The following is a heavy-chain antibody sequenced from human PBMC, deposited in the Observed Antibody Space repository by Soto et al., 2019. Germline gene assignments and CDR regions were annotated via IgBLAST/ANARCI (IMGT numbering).Heavy chain of an antibody. CDR1: GYSFASHW. CDR3: ARYSGSYWHYLDF. D-gene: IGHD1-26*01. V-gene: IGHV5-51*01. CDR2: IYPGDSDT. J-gene: IGHJ4*02. Sequence: LGESLKISCKGSGYSFASHWVAWVRQMPEKGLEWIGTIYPGDSDTKYSSAFRGHVTISADTSVSTAYLQWRSLEATDSAIYYCARYSGSYWHYLDFWGQGTLVTVSS.